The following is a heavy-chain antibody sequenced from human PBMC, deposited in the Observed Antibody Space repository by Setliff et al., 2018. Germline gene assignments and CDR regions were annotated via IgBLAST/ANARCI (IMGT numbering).Heavy chain of an antibody. V-gene: IGHV3-21*01. D-gene: IGHD2-2*01. CDR2: ISSSSSYI. Sequence: PGGSLRLSCAASGFTFSSYSMNWVRQAPGKGLEWVSSISSSSSYIYYADSVKGRFTISRDNAKNSLYLQMNSLRAEDTAVYYCARSPRPPTSLDYVDVWGDGTMVTVSS. CDR1: GFTFSSYS. CDR3: ARSPRPPTSLDYVDV. J-gene: IGHJ6*03.